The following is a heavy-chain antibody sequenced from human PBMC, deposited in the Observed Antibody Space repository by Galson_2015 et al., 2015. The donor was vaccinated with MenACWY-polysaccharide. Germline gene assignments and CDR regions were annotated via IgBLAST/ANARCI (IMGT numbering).Heavy chain of an antibody. Sequence: SVKVSCKASGGSLSSYSIGWVRQAPGQGLEWMGRIIPLASMENYAQKFQGRVTISADTSTNTVYMQLTSLRSDDTAVYFCARGDGSGGHCYFGDWGQGTLVTVSS. CDR2: IIPLASME. CDR1: GGSLSSYS. D-gene: IGHD3-22*01. CDR3: ARGDGSGGHCYFGD. V-gene: IGHV1-69*02. J-gene: IGHJ4*02.